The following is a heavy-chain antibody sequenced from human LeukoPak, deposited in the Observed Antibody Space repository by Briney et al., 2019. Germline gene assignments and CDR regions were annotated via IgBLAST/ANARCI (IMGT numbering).Heavy chain of an antibody. V-gene: IGHV1-69*06. CDR2: IIPIFGTA. CDR1: GGTFSSYA. Sequence: ASVKVSCKASGGTFSSYAISWVRQAPGQGLEWMGGIIPIFGTANYAQKFQGRVTITADKSTSTAYMELSSLRSEDTAVYYCASIGRLPSMVTFFDYWGQGTLVTVSS. J-gene: IGHJ4*02. D-gene: IGHD4-17*01. CDR3: ASIGRLPSMVTFFDY.